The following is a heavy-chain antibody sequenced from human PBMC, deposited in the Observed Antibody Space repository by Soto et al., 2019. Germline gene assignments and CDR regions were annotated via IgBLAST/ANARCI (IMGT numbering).Heavy chain of an antibody. J-gene: IGHJ6*03. CDR1: GFTFSSYG. D-gene: IGHD2-2*02. CDR3: AKDPAPVVPAAIKYYYYYMDV. Sequence: QVQLVESGGGVVQPGRSLRLSCAASGFTFSSYGMHWVRQAPGKGLEWVAVISYDGSNKYYADSVKGRFTISRDNSKNTQYLQMNSLRAEDTAVYYSAKDPAPVVPAAIKYYYYYMDVWGKGTTVTVSS. V-gene: IGHV3-30*18. CDR2: ISYDGSNK.